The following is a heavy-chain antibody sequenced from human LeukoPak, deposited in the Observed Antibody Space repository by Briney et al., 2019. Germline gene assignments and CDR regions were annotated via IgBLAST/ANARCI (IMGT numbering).Heavy chain of an antibody. J-gene: IGHJ3*02. CDR2: IYYSGST. CDR3: ASASPNIVVVPAARNDAFDI. V-gene: IGHV4-30-4*08. Sequence: SSQTLSLTCTVSGGSISSGDYYWSWIRQPPGKGLEWIGYIYYSGSTYYSPSLKSRVTISVDTSKNQFSLKLSSVTAADTAVYYCASASPNIVVVPAARNDAFDIWGQGTMVTVSS. D-gene: IGHD2-2*01. CDR1: GGSISSGDYY.